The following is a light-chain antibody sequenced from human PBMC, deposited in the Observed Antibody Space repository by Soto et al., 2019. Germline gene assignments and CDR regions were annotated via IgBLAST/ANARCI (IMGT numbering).Light chain of an antibody. CDR2: SAS. Sequence: EIVMTQSPATLSVSPGERATLSCRASQSISTELAWYQQKPGQPPRLLIYSASTRATGVPARFTGSGSGSEFTLTISGLQSEDFAVYYCQQCHNLSLTFGQGTRLEI. V-gene: IGKV3-15*01. CDR1: QSISTE. J-gene: IGKJ2*01. CDR3: QQCHNLSLT.